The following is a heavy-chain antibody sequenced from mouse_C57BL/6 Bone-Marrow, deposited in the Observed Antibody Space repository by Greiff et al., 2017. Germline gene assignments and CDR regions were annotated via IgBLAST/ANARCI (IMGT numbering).Heavy chain of an antibody. CDR2: ILPGGGST. CDR1: GYTFTGYW. D-gene: IGHD2-14*01. V-gene: IGHV1-9*01. J-gene: IGHJ3*01. Sequence: QVQLQQSGAELMKPGASVKLSCKATGYTFTGYWIEWVKQRPGHGLEWIGEILPGGGSTNYNEKFKGKATFTADTSSNTAFMQLSSLTTEDSAIYYCARGRVRRGAWFAYWGQGTLVTVSA. CDR3: ARGRVRRGAWFAY.